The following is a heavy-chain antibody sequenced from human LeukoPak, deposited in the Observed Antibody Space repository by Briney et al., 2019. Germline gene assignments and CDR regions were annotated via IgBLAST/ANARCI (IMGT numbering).Heavy chain of an antibody. D-gene: IGHD6-19*01. CDR1: GGSFSGYH. V-gene: IGHV4-34*01. Sequence: SETLSLTCAVYGGSFSGYHWSWIRQPPGKGLEWIGEINNSGSTNYNPSLKSRVTMSVDTSKNQFSLKLSSVTAADTAVYYCARGGWSLDYWGQGALVTVSS. J-gene: IGHJ4*02. CDR2: INNSGST. CDR3: ARGGWSLDY.